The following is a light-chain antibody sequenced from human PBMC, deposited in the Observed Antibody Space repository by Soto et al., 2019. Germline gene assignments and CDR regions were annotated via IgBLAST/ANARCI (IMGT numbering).Light chain of an antibody. Sequence: DIVMTQSPDTLSVSPGERATLSCRASQSVSSNLAWYQQEPGQPPRLLIYGASTRATGIPARFSGSGSGTEFTLTISSLQSEDFAXYYCQHYNNWPPWTFGQGTKVEIK. CDR3: QHYNNWPPWT. CDR2: GAS. V-gene: IGKV3-15*01. J-gene: IGKJ1*01. CDR1: QSVSSN.